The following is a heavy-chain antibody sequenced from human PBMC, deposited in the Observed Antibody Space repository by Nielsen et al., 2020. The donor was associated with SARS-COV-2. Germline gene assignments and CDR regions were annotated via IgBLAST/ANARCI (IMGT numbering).Heavy chain of an antibody. Sequence: GGSLRLSCTASGFTFGDYAMSWVRQAPGKGLEWVGFIRSKAYGGTTEYAASVKGRFTISRDDSKSIAYLQMNSLKTEDTAVYYCTRDSSSGYYRHFDYWGQGTLVTVSS. CDR2: IRSKAYGGTT. J-gene: IGHJ4*02. CDR3: TRDSSSGYYRHFDY. V-gene: IGHV3-49*04. CDR1: GFTFGDYA. D-gene: IGHD3-22*01.